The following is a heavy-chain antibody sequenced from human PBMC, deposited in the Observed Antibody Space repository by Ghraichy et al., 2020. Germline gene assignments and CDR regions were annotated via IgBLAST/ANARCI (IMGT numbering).Heavy chain of an antibody. D-gene: IGHD6-13*01. CDR3: ANQGGSSWYW. V-gene: IGHV4-39*01. J-gene: IGHJ4*02. CDR1: GGSISSSSYY. Sequence: SETLSLTCTVSGGSISSSSYYWGWIRQPPGKGLEWIGSIYYSGSTYYNPSLKSRVTISVDTSKNQFSLKLSSVTAADTAVYYCANQGGSSWYWWGQGTLVTVSS. CDR2: IYYSGST.